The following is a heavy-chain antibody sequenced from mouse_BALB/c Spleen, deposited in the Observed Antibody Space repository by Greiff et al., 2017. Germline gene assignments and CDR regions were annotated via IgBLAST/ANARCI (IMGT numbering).Heavy chain of an antibody. CDR3: ARNYHGSSYSFAY. CDR2: IWSGGST. CDR1: GFSLTSYG. D-gene: IGHD1-1*01. J-gene: IGHJ3*01. V-gene: IGHV2-2*02. Sequence: QVQLQQSGPGLVQPSQSLSITCTVSGFSLTSYGVHWVRQSPGKGLEWLGVIWSGGSTDYNAAFISRLSISKDNSKSQVFFKMNSLQANDTAIYYCARNYHGSSYSFAYWGQGTLVTVSA.